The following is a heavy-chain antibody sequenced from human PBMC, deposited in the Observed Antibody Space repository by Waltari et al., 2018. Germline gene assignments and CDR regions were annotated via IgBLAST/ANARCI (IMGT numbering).Heavy chain of an antibody. V-gene: IGHV1-2*02. D-gene: IGHD3-3*01. CDR2: INPNSGGT. Sequence: QVQLVQSGAEVKKPGASVKVSCKASGYTFTGYYMHWVRQAPGQGLEWMGWINPNSGGTNYAQKFQGRVTMTRDTSISTAYMELSRLRSDDTAVYYCARENYDFWSGYYRYYYYMDVWGKGTTVTISS. CDR1: GYTFTGYY. J-gene: IGHJ6*03. CDR3: ARENYDFWSGYYRYYYYMDV.